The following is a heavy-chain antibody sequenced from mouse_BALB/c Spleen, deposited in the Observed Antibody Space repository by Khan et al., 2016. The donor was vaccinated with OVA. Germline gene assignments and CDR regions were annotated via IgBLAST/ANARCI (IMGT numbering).Heavy chain of an antibody. CDR3: TRGYSNYVMYYFDY. V-gene: IGHV1S135*01. Sequence: EVQLQQSGPELEKPGASVKISCKASGYSFTGFNMYWVKQSNGKSLEWIGNIDPYYGGATYNQKFKGKATMTVDKSSSTAYMQLKSLTSEDSAVYYGTRGYSNYVMYYFDYWGQGTTLTVSS. J-gene: IGHJ2*01. CDR1: GYSFTGFN. D-gene: IGHD2-5*01. CDR2: IDPYYGGA.